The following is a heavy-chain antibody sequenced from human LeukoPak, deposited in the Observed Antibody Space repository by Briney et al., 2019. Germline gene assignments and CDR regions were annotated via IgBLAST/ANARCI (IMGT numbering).Heavy chain of an antibody. CDR1: GFTFCRFL. CDR3: ARFISLGA. D-gene: IGHD3-16*01. Sequence: GGSLRLSCVASGFTFCRFLMHWGRQAPGKGLVWVSRINSDGRIITYAASVKGRFTISRDKTKNTLYLQMDSLRADDTAVYYCARFISLGAWGPGTLVTVST. V-gene: IGHV3-74*03. CDR2: INSDGRII. J-gene: IGHJ5*02.